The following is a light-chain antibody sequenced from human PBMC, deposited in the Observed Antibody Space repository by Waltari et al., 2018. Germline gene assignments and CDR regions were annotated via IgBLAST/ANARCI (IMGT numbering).Light chain of an antibody. CDR3: QQRSIWPPVFP. V-gene: IGKV3-11*01. J-gene: IGKJ4*01. Sequence: EVVLTQSPATLSLSPGERATLSCRASQSVGMLLAWYQQRPGQGPRLLIYDTSNRATGVPPRFSGSGSGTDFTLTISSLEPEDFAVYYCQQRSIWPPVFPFGGGTKVEIK. CDR2: DTS. CDR1: QSVGML.